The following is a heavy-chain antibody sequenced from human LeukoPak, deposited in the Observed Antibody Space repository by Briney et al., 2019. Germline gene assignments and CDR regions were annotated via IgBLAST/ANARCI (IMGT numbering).Heavy chain of an antibody. Sequence: AGGSLRLSCAAPGFTFSSYMMNWVRQAPGKGLEWVSSINSGSTYTYYTESVKGRFTVSRDNAKNSLFLQMNSLRAEDTAIYYCARSLTTLTYEGYWGQGTLVTVSS. CDR2: INSGSTYT. CDR1: GFTFSSYM. D-gene: IGHD1-1*01. J-gene: IGHJ4*02. V-gene: IGHV3-21*01. CDR3: ARSLTTLTYEGY.